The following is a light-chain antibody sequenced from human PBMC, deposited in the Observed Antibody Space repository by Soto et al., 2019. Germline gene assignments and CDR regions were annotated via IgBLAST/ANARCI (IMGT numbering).Light chain of an antibody. Sequence: EIVMTQSPATLSVSPGERATLSCRASQSVYSNLAWYQQKPGQAPRLLIYGASTRATGIPARFSGSGSGTEFTLTISSQQPEDFAVYHCQQYNKWPLTFGGGTKVEIK. J-gene: IGKJ4*01. CDR2: GAS. CDR1: QSVYSN. V-gene: IGKV3-15*01. CDR3: QQYNKWPLT.